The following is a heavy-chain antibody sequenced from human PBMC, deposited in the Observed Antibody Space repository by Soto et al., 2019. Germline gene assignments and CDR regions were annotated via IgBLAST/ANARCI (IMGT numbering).Heavy chain of an antibody. J-gene: IGHJ4*02. CDR1: GGSVSSYE. V-gene: IGHV4-59*02. CDR3: ARGPDYYDSSGYYDY. CDR2: IYYSGST. D-gene: IGHD3-22*01. Sequence: XTLSLTCTVSGGSVSSYEWSWIRQPPGKGLEWIGYIYYSGSTNYNPSLKSRVTISVDTSKNQFSLKLSSVTAADTSVYYCARGPDYYDSSGYYDYWGQGTLATVSS.